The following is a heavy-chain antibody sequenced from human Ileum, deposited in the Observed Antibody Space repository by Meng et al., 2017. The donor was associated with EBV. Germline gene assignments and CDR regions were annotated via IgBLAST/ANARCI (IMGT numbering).Heavy chain of an antibody. J-gene: IGHJ2*01. CDR2: IYYSGST. V-gene: IGHV4-30-4*01. Sequence: RPGSGPRLRNPSRTRSLTCTVSGGSTSSGDYYWSWIRQPPGKGLEWIGYIYYSGSTYYNPSLKSRVTISVATSKNQFSLKLSSVTAADTAVYYCARGYYDSSGYGYWYFDLWGRGTLVTVSS. D-gene: IGHD3-22*01. CDR3: ARGYYDSSGYGYWYFDL. CDR1: GGSTSSGDYY.